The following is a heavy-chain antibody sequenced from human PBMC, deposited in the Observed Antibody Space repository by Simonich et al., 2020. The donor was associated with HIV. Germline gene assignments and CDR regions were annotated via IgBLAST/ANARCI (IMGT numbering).Heavy chain of an antibody. CDR2: INHSGST. Sequence: QVQLQQWGAGLLKPSETLSLTCAVYGGSFSGYYWSWIRQPPGKGLEWIGEINHSGSTNYHPSLKSRVTISVATSKNQFALKLSSVTAADTAVYYCARGFYQRLYYFDYWGQGTLVTVSS. CDR3: ARGFYQRLYYFDY. D-gene: IGHD2-2*01. CDR1: GGSFSGYY. V-gene: IGHV4-34*01. J-gene: IGHJ4*02.